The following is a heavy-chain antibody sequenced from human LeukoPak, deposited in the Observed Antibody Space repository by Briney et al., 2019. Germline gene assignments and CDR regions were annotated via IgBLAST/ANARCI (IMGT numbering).Heavy chain of an antibody. J-gene: IGHJ4*02. CDR3: ARDPYDFWSGYPNYFDY. D-gene: IGHD3-3*01. Sequence: SETLSLTCTVSGGSISSSSYYWGWIRQPPGKGLEWIGSIYYSGSTYYNPSLKSRVTISVDTSKNQFSLKLSSVTAADTAVYYCARDPYDFWSGYPNYFDYWGQGTLVTVSS. CDR1: GGSISSSSYY. CDR2: IYYSGST. V-gene: IGHV4-39*07.